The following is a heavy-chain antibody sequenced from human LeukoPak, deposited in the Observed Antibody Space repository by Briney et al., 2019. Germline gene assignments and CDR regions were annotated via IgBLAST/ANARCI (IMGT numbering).Heavy chain of an antibody. CDR1: GGSFSGYY. CDR2: INHSGST. V-gene: IGHV4-34*01. Sequence: SETLSLTCAVYGGSFSGYYWSWIRQPPGKGLEWIGEINHSGSTNYNPSLKSRVTISVDTSKNQFSLKLSSVTAADTAVYYCARGGLESGGASYWGQGTLVTVSS. J-gene: IGHJ4*02. D-gene: IGHD2-15*01. CDR3: ARGGLESGGASY.